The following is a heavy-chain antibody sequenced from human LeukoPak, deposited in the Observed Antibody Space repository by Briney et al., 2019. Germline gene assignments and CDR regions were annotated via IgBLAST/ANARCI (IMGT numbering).Heavy chain of an antibody. V-gene: IGHV3-7*03. CDR3: ARHIVVVPAAMTD. D-gene: IGHD2-2*01. CDR2: IKQDGSEK. CDR1: GFTFSSYW. J-gene: IGHJ4*02. Sequence: GGSLRLSCAASGFTFSSYWMSWVRQAPGKGLEWVANIKQDGSEKYYVDSVKGRFTISRDNAKNSLYLQMNSLRAEDTAVYYCARHIVVVPAAMTDWGQGTLVTVSS.